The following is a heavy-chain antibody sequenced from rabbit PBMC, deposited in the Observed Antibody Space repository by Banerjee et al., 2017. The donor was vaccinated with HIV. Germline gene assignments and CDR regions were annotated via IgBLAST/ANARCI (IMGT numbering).Heavy chain of an antibody. CDR2: IYVGSSGST. Sequence: QSLEESGGGLVQPEGSLTLTCTASGFDFSSSDFMCWVRQAPGKGLEWIGCIYVGSSGSTYYASRAKGRFTISKTSSTTVTLQMTSLTVADTATYFCARTTMTMVIANLWGPGTLVTVS. D-gene: IGHD2-1*01. CDR1: GFDFSSSDF. CDR3: ARTTMTMVIANL. V-gene: IGHV1S40*01. J-gene: IGHJ4*01.